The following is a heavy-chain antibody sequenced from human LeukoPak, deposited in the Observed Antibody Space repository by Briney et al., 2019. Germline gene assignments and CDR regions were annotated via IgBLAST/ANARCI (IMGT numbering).Heavy chain of an antibody. CDR3: ARDQEAYYGSGSYSDY. J-gene: IGHJ4*02. Sequence: WASVKVSCKASGYTFTSYGISWVRQAPGQGLEWMGWISAYNGNTNYAQKLQDRVTMTTDTSTSTAYMELRSLRSDDTAVYYCARDQEAYYGSGSYSDYWGQGTLVTVSS. V-gene: IGHV1-18*01. D-gene: IGHD3-10*01. CDR1: GYTFTSYG. CDR2: ISAYNGNT.